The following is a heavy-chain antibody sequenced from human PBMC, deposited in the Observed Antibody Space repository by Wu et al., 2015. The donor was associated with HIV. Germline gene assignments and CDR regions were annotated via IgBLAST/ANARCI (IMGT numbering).Heavy chain of an antibody. CDR3: VWVAVTYDWYFDL. CDR2: INPNSGGT. D-gene: IGHD4-11*01. Sequence: QVQLVQSGAEVKKPGASVKVSYKASGYTFTGYYIHWVRQAPGQGLEWMGWINPNSGGTNYAQKFQGRVTMTRDTSRSIDYMELRSLRSDDMAVYYCVWVAVTYDWYFDLWGRGTLVTVSS. CDR1: GYTFTGYY. J-gene: IGHJ2*01. V-gene: IGHV1-2*02.